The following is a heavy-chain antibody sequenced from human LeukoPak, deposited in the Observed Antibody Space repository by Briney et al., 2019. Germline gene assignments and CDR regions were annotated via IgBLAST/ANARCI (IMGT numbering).Heavy chain of an antibody. CDR2: INPNSGGT. J-gene: IGHJ5*02. CDR3: AREKEMATIIHGDWFDP. D-gene: IGHD5-24*01. Sequence: GASVKVSCKASGYTFTGYYMHWVRQAPGQGLEWMGWINPNSGGTNYAQKFRGRVTVTRDTSISTAYMELSRLRSDDTAVYYCAREKEMATIIHGDWFDPWGQGTLVTVSS. CDR1: GYTFTGYY. V-gene: IGHV1-2*02.